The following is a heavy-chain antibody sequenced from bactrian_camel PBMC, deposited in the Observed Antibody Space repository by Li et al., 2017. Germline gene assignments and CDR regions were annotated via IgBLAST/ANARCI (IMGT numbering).Heavy chain of an antibody. V-gene: IGHV3S1*01. CDR2: ISASGGTT. J-gene: IGHJ6*01. CDR1: GFTFSNYW. Sequence: HVQLVESGGGLVQPGGSLRLSCAASGFTFSNYWVYWVRQTPGKGLEWVSAISASGGTTIYADSVKGRFTVSRINAYNTLHLQLSRLKPEDTAICYCAKGPGYYSEWDAWGQGTQVTV. D-gene: IGHD4*01. CDR3: AKGPGYYSEWDA.